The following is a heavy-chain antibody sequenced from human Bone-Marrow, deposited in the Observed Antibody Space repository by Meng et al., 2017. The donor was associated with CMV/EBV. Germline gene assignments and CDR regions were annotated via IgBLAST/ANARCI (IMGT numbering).Heavy chain of an antibody. D-gene: IGHD2-2*02. CDR1: GFTFSYSS. V-gene: IGHV3-21*01. J-gene: IGHJ6*02. CDR3: ARDQGGSSTSCYIYPARCGDGMDV. Sequence: GGSLRLSCAASGFTFSYSSMNWVRQAPGKGLEWVSSISSSSGYIYYADSVRGRFTISRDNAKNSLYLQMNSLRAEDTAVYYCARDQGGSSTSCYIYPARCGDGMDVWGQGTTVTVSS. CDR2: ISSSSGYI.